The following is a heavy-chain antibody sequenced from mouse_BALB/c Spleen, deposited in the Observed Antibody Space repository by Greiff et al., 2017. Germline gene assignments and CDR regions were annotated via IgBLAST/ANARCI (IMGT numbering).Heavy chain of an antibody. CDR1: GYSITSDYA. V-gene: IGHV3-2*02. J-gene: IGHJ3*01. D-gene: IGHD1-1*01. CDR3: AREDGSSYEVAFPFAY. CDR2: ISYSGST. Sequence: EVQLQQSGPGLVKPSQSLSLTCTVTGYSITSDYAWNWIRQFPGNKLEWMGYISYSGSTSYNPSLKSRISITRDTSKNQFFLQLNSVTTEDTATYYCAREDGSSYEVAFPFAYWGQGTLVTVSA.